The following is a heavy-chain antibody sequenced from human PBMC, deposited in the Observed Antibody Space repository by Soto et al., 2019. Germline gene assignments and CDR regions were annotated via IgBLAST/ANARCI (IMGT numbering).Heavy chain of an antibody. V-gene: IGHV4-59*08. D-gene: IGHD3-3*01. Sequence: SETLSLTCTVSGGSINTYYGSWIRQPPGKGLEWIGYIYYSGTTNYNPSLKSRVTMSVDTSKNQFSLQLSSVTAADTAVYYCARLGQFDFWSGFSTSYYYIDVWGKGTMVTVSS. J-gene: IGHJ6*03. CDR3: ARLGQFDFWSGFSTSYYYIDV. CDR2: IYYSGTT. CDR1: GGSINTYY.